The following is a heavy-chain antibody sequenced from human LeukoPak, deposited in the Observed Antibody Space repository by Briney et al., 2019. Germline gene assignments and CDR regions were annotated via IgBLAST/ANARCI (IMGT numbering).Heavy chain of an antibody. J-gene: IGHJ4*02. D-gene: IGHD6-19*01. CDR3: ARDPGWLDFDY. CDR2: INHSGST. CDR1: GGSFSGYY. Sequence: SETLSLTCAVYGGSFSGYYWSWIRQPPGKGLEWIGEINHSGSTNYNPSLKSRVTISVDTSKNQFSLKLSSVTPEDTAVYYCARDPGWLDFDYWGQGTLVTVSS. V-gene: IGHV4-34*01.